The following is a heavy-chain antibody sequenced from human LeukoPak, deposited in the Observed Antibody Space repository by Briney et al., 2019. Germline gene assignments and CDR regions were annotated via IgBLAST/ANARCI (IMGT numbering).Heavy chain of an antibody. V-gene: IGHV3-23*01. J-gene: IGHJ3*02. D-gene: IGHD2-2*01. CDR1: GFTFSSYA. CDR2: ISGSGGST. Sequence: QSGGSLRLSCAASGFTFSSYAMSWVRQAPGKGLEWVSAISGSGGSTYYADSVKGRFTISRDNSKNTLYLQMNSLRAEDTAVYYCAKWGDGLGYCSSTSCGDAFDIWGQGTMVTVSS. CDR3: AKWGDGLGYCSSTSCGDAFDI.